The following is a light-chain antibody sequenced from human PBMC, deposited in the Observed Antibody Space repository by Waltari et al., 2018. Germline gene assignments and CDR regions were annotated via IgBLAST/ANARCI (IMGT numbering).Light chain of an antibody. CDR2: DFS. CDR1: SSAVGRFTY. V-gene: IGLV2-14*03. CDR3: NSYASNSNGL. J-gene: IGLJ2*01. Sequence: QSALTQPASVSGSPGQSITISCTATSSAVGRFTYVSWYQQHPGKAPKLLMYDFSNRPSGVPSRFSGSKSGNTASLTISGLQAADEAHYYCNSYASNSNGLFGGGTKLTIL.